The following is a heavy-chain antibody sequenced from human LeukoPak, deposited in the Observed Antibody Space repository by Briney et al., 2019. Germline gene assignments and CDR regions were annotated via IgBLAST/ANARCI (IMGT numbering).Heavy chain of an antibody. Sequence: PGGSLRLSCAASGFTFSSYAMHWVRQAPGKGLEWVAVISYDGSNKYYADSVKGRFTISRDNSKNTLYLQINSLRAEDTAVYYCARDGGCVAYYESSGWIDYWGQGTLVTVSS. CDR2: ISYDGSNK. D-gene: IGHD3-22*01. V-gene: IGHV3-30-3*01. J-gene: IGHJ4*02. CDR3: ARDGGCVAYYESSGWIDY. CDR1: GFTFSSYA.